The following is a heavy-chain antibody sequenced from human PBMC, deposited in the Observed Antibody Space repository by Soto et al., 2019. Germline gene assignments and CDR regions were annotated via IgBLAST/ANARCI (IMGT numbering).Heavy chain of an antibody. V-gene: IGHV1-2*04. CDR3: ARESGGATATLDYYYFYMDV. CDR1: GDSFNDYY. CDR2: INPNGGVT. Sequence: QVQLVQSGAEVRKPGASVTVSCRSSGDSFNDYYIHWVRQAPGQGFGWMGWINPNGGVTKYAQKFQGWVSMTRDTSIRNVYMQLSGLRSDDTAVYYCARESGGATATLDYYYFYMDVWGTGTTVTVSS. J-gene: IGHJ6*03. D-gene: IGHD5-12*01.